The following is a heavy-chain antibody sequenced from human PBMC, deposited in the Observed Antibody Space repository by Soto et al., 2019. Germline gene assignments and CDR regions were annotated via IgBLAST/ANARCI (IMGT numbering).Heavy chain of an antibody. D-gene: IGHD6-13*01. Sequence: PWETLSLTCTVSGGSMRNYCWTWIRQPPGKGLEWIGYIHYSGTTSFFPSYNPSLRSRVTISEDTSKNQFSLKLLSVTTADTAVYFCAAGEASSRNLAPYYLDFWGQGTLVTVSS. CDR3: AAGEASSRNLAPYYLDF. J-gene: IGHJ4*02. CDR2: IHYSGTT. CDR1: GGSMRNYC. V-gene: IGHV4-59*01.